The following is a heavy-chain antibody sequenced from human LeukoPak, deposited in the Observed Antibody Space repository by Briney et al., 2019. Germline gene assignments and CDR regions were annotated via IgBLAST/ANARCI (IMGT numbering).Heavy chain of an antibody. CDR2: IIPIFGTA. J-gene: IGHJ5*02. CDR1: GGTFSSYA. Sequence: SVKVSCKASGGTFSSYAISWVRQAPGQGLEWMGGIIPIFGTANYAQKFQGRVTITADKSTSTAYMELSSLRSEDTAVYYCARDAPPAYYFELNWFDPWGQGTLVTVSS. D-gene: IGHD3-22*01. V-gene: IGHV1-69*06. CDR3: ARDAPPAYYFELNWFDP.